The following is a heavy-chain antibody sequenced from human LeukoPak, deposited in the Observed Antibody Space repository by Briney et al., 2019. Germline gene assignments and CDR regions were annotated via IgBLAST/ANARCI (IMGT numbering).Heavy chain of an antibody. CDR3: ARDRGVGALTGQLRFLSYYMDV. Sequence: SETLSLTCAVYGGSFSGYYWSWIRQPPGKGLEWIGEINHSGSTNYNPSLKSRVTMSVGTSKNQFSLKLSSVTAADTAVYYCARDRGVGALTGQLRFLSYYMDVWGKGTTVTISS. V-gene: IGHV4-34*01. CDR1: GGSFSGYY. CDR2: INHSGST. J-gene: IGHJ6*03. D-gene: IGHD1-26*01.